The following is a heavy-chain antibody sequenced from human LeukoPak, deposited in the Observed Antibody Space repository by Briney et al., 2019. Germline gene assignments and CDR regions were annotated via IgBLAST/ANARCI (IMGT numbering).Heavy chain of an antibody. V-gene: IGHV3-53*01. D-gene: IGHD1-26*01. J-gene: IGHJ2*01. Sequence: GGSLRLSCVASGFIVSNNYLNWVRQAPGKGLEWLSIIYVGDNVYYADSVKGRFTISRDSSKNTLFLHMNTLRAEDTAIYYCAKDRTVGASYWYFDPWGRGTLVTVSS. CDR3: AKDRTVGASYWYFDP. CDR2: IYVGDNV. CDR1: GFIVSNNY.